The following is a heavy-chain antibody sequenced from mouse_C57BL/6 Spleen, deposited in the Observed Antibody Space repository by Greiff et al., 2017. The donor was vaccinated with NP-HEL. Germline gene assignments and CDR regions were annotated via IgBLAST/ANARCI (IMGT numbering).Heavy chain of an antibody. Sequence: EVHLVESGGGLVQPGGSLKLSCAASGFTFSDYGMAWVRQAPRKGPEWVAFISNLAYSIYYADTVTGRFTISRENAKNTLYLEMSSLRSEDTAMYYCARYDGYYYAMDYWGQGTSVTVSS. D-gene: IGHD2-3*01. J-gene: IGHJ4*01. CDR2: ISNLAYSI. CDR1: GFTFSDYG. V-gene: IGHV5-15*01. CDR3: ARYDGYYYAMDY.